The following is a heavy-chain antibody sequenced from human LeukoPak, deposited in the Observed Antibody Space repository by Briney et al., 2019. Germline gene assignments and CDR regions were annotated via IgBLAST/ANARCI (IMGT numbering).Heavy chain of an antibody. CDR3: AKVDCSSSSCYK. J-gene: IGHJ4*02. CDR1: GFTFSSYA. CDR2: ISGSGDST. Sequence: PGGSLRLSCAASGFTFSSYAMSWVRRAPGKWLEWVSAISGSGDSTYYADSVKGRFSISRDDSKNTVHLQMNSLRAEDTAVYYCAKVDCSSSSCYKWGQGTLVTVSS. D-gene: IGHD2-2*02. V-gene: IGHV3-23*01.